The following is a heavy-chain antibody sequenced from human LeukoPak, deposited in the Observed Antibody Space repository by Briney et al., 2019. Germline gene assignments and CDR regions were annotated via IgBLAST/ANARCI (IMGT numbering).Heavy chain of an antibody. D-gene: IGHD5-18*01. Sequence: SETLSLTCAVYGGSFSGYYWSWIRQPPGKGLEWIGEINHSGSTNYNPSLKSRVTISVDTSKNQFSLKLSSVTAADTAVYYCARGIWRYSYGYGKFNYMDVWGKGTTVTVSS. V-gene: IGHV4-34*01. CDR3: ARGIWRYSYGYGKFNYMDV. CDR1: GGSFSGYY. CDR2: INHSGST. J-gene: IGHJ6*03.